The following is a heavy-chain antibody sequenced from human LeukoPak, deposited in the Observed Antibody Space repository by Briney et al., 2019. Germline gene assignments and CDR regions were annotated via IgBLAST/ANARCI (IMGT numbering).Heavy chain of an antibody. CDR3: AKDIGESTVVTPSFDY. CDR1: GFTFDDYA. CDR2: ISGDGGST. J-gene: IGHJ4*02. Sequence: PGGSLRLSCAASGFTFDDYALHWVRQAPGKGLEWVSLISGDGGSTYYADSVKGRFTISRDNSKNSLYLQMNSLRTEDTALYYCAKDIGESTVVTPSFDYWGQGTLATVSS. V-gene: IGHV3-43*02. D-gene: IGHD4-23*01.